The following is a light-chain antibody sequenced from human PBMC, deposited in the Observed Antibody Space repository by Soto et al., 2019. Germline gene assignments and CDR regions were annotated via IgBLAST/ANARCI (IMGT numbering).Light chain of an antibody. V-gene: IGLV1-40*01. Sequence: QSVLTQPPSVSGAPGQGVTISCTGGSSNIGAGYDVHWYQHLPGTSPKLLIYGNHNRPSGVPDRFSGSKSGTSASLAITDLPAEDEADYYCQSYDSSLSGSWVFGGGTKVTVL. J-gene: IGLJ3*02. CDR3: QSYDSSLSGSWV. CDR1: SSNIGAGYD. CDR2: GNH.